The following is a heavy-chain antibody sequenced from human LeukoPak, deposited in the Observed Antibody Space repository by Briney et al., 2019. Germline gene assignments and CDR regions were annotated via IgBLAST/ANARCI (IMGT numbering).Heavy chain of an antibody. CDR3: ASEFSGSYYY. V-gene: IGHV3-72*01. CDR1: GFTFSDYH. Sequence: GGSLRLSCAASGFTFSDYHMDWVRQAPGKGLEWVGRATSKSNRYTTEYAASVKARFSISREDSKNSLYLQLSSLKTEDTAVYYCASEFSGSYYYWGQGTLVTVSS. D-gene: IGHD1-26*01. J-gene: IGHJ4*02. CDR2: ATSKSNRYTT.